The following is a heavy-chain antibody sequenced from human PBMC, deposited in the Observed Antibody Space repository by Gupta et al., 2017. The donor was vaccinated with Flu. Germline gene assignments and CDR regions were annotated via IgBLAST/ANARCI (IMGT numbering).Heavy chain of an antibody. V-gene: IGHV3-23*01. CDR2: ISGGEGGT. D-gene: IGHD6-25*01. J-gene: IGHJ6*02. Sequence: EVQLLESGGGLVQPGGSLRLSCAASGFIFSIYAMSWVRQAPGKGLEWVSTISGGEGGTYYADSVKGRFTISRDNSKNTLSLQLNSLRAEDTAGYHCAKSTYNSVAWDGMDVWGQGTTVTVSS. CDR1: GFIFSIYA. CDR3: AKSTYNSVAWDGMDV.